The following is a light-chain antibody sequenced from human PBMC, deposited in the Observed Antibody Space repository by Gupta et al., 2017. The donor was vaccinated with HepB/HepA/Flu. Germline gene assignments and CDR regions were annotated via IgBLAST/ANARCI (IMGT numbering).Light chain of an antibody. J-gene: IGLJ1*01. CDR3: CSYAGSNTYV. Sequence: QSALTQPRSVSGSPGQSVAVSCTGSSSDVGVYNYVCWYQQPPGKAPKLMIYDVNKRPSVVPDRFSGSKSGNTASLTISVLQAEDESDYYCCSYAGSNTYVFGTGTTVSVL. V-gene: IGLV2-11*01. CDR1: SSDVGVYNY. CDR2: DVN.